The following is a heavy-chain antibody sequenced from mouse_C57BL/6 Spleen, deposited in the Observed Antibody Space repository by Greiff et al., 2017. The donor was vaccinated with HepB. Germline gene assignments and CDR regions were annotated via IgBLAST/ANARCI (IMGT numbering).Heavy chain of an antibody. CDR3: ARGLRLGAMDY. CDR2: IYPGSGST. V-gene: IGHV1-55*01. CDR1: GYTFTSYW. Sequence: QVHVKQPGAELVKPGASVKMSCKASGYTFTSYWITWVKQRPGQGLEWIGDIYPGSGSTNYNEKFKSKATLTVDTSSSTAYMQLSSLTSEDSAVYYCARGLRLGAMDYWGQGTSVTVSS. J-gene: IGHJ4*01. D-gene: IGHD3-2*02.